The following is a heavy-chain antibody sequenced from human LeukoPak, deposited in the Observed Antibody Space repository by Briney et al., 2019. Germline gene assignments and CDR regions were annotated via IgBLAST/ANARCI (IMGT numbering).Heavy chain of an antibody. CDR2: ISYDGSDK. CDR1: GFSFGSYA. V-gene: IGHV3-30*04. CDR3: ARDSYDSSGWAHFDY. D-gene: IGHD3-22*01. Sequence: PGGSLRLSCAASGFSFGSYAVDWVRQGPGKGLEWLAVISYDGSDKDYTDSVKGRFTISRDNSKNTLYLQMNSLRAEDTAVYYCARDSYDSSGWAHFDYWGQGTLVTVSS. J-gene: IGHJ4*02.